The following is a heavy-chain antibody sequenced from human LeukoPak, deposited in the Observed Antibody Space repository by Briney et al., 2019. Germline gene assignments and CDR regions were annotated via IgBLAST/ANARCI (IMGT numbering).Heavy chain of an antibody. CDR2: ISGGGGNT. CDR1: GFTFSSYG. CDR3: AKCDSPVAGDFFDY. V-gene: IGHV3-23*01. Sequence: PGGSLRLSCAASGFTFSSYGMGWVRQAPGKGLEWNSGISGGGGNTYYADSVKGRFTISRDNSKNTLYLQMNSLRAEDTAVYYCAKCDSPVAGDFFDYWGQGTLVTVSS. D-gene: IGHD6-19*01. J-gene: IGHJ4*02.